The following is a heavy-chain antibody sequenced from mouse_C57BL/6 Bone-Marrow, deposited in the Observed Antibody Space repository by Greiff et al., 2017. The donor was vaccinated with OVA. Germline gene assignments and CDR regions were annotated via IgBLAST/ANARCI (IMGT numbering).Heavy chain of an antibody. J-gene: IGHJ1*03. CDR1: GYTFTSYW. CDR2: IHPNSGST. V-gene: IGHV1-64*01. CDR3: ASNYCSPWYVDV. Sequence: QVQLKQPGAELVKPGASVKLSCKASGYTFTSYWMHWVKQRTGQGLAWIGMIHPNSGSTKYTEQFKSKATLTVDKSSSTAYMQLSSLTSEDSAVYYCASNYCSPWYVDVWGTGTTVTVSS. D-gene: IGHD1-1*01.